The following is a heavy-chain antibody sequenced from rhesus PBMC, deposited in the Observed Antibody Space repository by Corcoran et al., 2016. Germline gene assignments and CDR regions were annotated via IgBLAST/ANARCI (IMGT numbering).Heavy chain of an antibody. D-gene: IGHD2-27*01. CDR3: ARTYCSGIYCYAPLY. CDR1: GYTFTDYY. J-gene: IGHJ4*01. V-gene: IGHV1-138*01. CDR2: INPKTGGT. Sequence: QVQLVQSGAEVKKSGSSVKVSCKASGYTFTDYYMHWVRQAPGQGLEWMGEINPKTGGTNDAQKFQGRVTMPRDTSTSTALMGLSSLRSEDTAVYYCARTYCSGIYCYAPLYWGQGVLVTVSS.